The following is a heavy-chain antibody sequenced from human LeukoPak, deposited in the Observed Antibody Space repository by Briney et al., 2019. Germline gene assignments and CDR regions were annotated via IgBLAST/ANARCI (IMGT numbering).Heavy chain of an antibody. V-gene: IGHV3-74*01. CDR3: ARSVGGHFDY. CDR2: INPGGSSI. Sequence: PGGSLRLSCAASGFTFSSYWMHWVRQVPGKGLVWVARINPGGSSITYADSVKGRFTISRDNAKNTLYLQMDSLRDEDTAVYYCARSVGGHFDYWGQGMLVTVSS. CDR1: GFTFSSYW. D-gene: IGHD3-16*01. J-gene: IGHJ4*02.